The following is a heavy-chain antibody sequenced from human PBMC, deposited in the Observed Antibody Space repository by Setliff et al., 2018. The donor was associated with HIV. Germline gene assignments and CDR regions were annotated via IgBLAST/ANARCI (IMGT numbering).Heavy chain of an antibody. V-gene: IGHV4-34*01. J-gene: IGHJ4*02. CDR3: ARAGRYSSGWYANYYFDF. CDR1: GGSFNGYS. D-gene: IGHD6-19*01. CDR2: IYHTGST. Sequence: PSETLSLTCSVYGGSFNGYSWTWIRQPPGNGLEWIGSIYHTGSTYYKPSLKSRVTISVDTSKNQFSLKLSSVTAADTAIFYCARAGRYSSGWYANYYFDFWGQGTLVTVSS.